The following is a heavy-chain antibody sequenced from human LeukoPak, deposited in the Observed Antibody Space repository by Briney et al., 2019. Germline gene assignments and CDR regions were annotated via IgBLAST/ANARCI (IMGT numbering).Heavy chain of an antibody. CDR3: ATRRGGPYPYYFDH. D-gene: IGHD2-15*01. CDR2: VNDRGTT. CDR1: GDSFSGYY. Sequence: PSETLSLTCAVYGDSFSGYYWSWFRQSPGTGLAWIGEVNDRGTTKYNPNLKSRVTISVVTSSNQFSLKLTSVTAADTALYFCATRRGGPYPYYFDHWDQGALVTVSS. V-gene: IGHV4-34*01. J-gene: IGHJ4*02.